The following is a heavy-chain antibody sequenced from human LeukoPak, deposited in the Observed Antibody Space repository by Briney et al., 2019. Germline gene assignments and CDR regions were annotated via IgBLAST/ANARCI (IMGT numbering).Heavy chain of an antibody. V-gene: IGHV3-74*01. Sequence: PGGSLRLXCAASGFTFSSYWMHWVRQAPGKGLVWVSRINSDGSSTSYADSVKGRFTISRDNAKNTLYLQMNSLRAEDTAVYYCARPSGYCSSTSCYRVSWFDPWGQGTLVTVSS. CDR1: GFTFSSYW. J-gene: IGHJ5*02. D-gene: IGHD2-2*01. CDR2: INSDGSST. CDR3: ARPSGYCSSTSCYRVSWFDP.